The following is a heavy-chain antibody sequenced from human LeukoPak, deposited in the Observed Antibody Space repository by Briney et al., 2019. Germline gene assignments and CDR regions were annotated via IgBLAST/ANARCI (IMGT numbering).Heavy chain of an antibody. CDR3: ARGVNYDILTGYYHFDY. Sequence: ASVKVSCKASGYTFTSYGISWVRQAPGQGLEWMGWISAYNGNTNYAQKLQGRATMTTDTSTSTAYMELRSLRSDDTAVYYCARGVNYDILTGYYHFDYWGQGTLVTVSS. CDR1: GYTFTSYG. V-gene: IGHV1-18*01. D-gene: IGHD3-9*01. J-gene: IGHJ4*02. CDR2: ISAYNGNT.